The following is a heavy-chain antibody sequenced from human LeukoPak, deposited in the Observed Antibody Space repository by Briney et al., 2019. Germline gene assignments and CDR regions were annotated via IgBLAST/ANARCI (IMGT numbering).Heavy chain of an antibody. D-gene: IGHD1-14*01. CDR2: INEDGGER. Sequence: ERTLRLSCASSGFTLNRYWMSGLRQAPGRGLERVANINEDGGERNYVDSVKGRFTISRDNAKNSLYLQMNSLRAEDSAVYDCARGGNLENWGGGTLVTVSS. V-gene: IGHV3-7*01. J-gene: IGHJ4*02. CDR1: GFTLNRYW. CDR3: ARGGNLEN.